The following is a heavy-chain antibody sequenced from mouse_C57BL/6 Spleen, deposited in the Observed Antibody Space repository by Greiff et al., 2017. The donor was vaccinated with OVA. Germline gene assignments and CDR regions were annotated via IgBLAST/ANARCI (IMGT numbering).Heavy chain of an antibody. CDR2: IDPSDSYT. CDR1: GYTFTSYW. Sequence: VQLQQPGAELVRPGTSVKLSCKASGYTFTSYWMHWVKQRPGQGLEWIGVIDPSDSYTNYNQKFKGKATLTVDTSSSTAYMQLSSLTSGDSAVYYCARSYGSSYYYAMDYWGQGTSVTVSS. CDR3: ARSYGSSYYYAMDY. J-gene: IGHJ4*01. D-gene: IGHD1-1*01. V-gene: IGHV1-59*01.